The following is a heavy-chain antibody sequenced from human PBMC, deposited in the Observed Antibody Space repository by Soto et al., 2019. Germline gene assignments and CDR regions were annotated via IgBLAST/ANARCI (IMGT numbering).Heavy chain of an antibody. Sequence: ASVKVSCKASGYIFTSYYIHWVRQAPGQGLEWMGWINPFDGSRMFAQSFQGRVTMTRVTSTSTVYMEVSSLRSEDTAVYYCSRVDPGETSPFDHWGQGTLVTVSS. D-gene: IGHD3-10*01. J-gene: IGHJ4*02. CDR2: INPFDGSR. CDR1: GYIFTSYY. CDR3: SRVDPGETSPFDH. V-gene: IGHV1-46*03.